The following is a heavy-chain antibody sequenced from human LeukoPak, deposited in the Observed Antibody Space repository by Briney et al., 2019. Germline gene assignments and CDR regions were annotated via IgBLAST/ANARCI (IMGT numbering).Heavy chain of an antibody. CDR1: GHTFTNYA. CDR2: INTNTGNP. D-gene: IGHD5-12*01. J-gene: IGHJ3*01. Sequence: GASVKVSCKASGHTFTNYAMNWVRQAPGQGLEWMGWINTNTGNPTYAQGFTGRFVFSLDTSVSTTYLQISSLKTEDTAVYYCATGKWVPLWGQGTMVTVSS. V-gene: IGHV7-4-1*02. CDR3: ATGKWVPL.